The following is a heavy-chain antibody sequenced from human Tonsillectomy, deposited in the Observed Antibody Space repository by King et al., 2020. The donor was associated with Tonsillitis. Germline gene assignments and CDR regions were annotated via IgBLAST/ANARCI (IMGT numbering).Heavy chain of an antibody. J-gene: IGHJ4*02. Sequence: QLQESGPTLVKPSETLSLTCSVSGDSISNSYWSWIRQSPGKGLEWIGYIYYSGQTDYNPSFKSRVTISRDTSKNQFSLRLSSVTAADTAMYYCARLPCVYLDSGSFYGHFDHWGQGTLVTVSS. D-gene: IGHD3-10*01. CDR3: ARLPCVYLDSGSFYGHFDH. CDR2: IYYSGQT. CDR1: GDSISNSY. V-gene: IGHV4-59*08.